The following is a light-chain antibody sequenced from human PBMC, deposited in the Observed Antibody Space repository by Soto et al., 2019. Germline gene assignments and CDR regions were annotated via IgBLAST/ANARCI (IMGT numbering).Light chain of an antibody. CDR3: QQYDSSPWT. V-gene: IGKV3-20*01. Sequence: EIVLTQSPGTLSLSPGERATLSCRASQSVSRSYLAWYQQKLGQAPRLLIYGASSRATGIPDRFSGSGSGTDFTLTISRLEPEDFAVYYRQQYDSSPWTFGQGTKVDIK. CDR2: GAS. J-gene: IGKJ1*01. CDR1: QSVSRSY.